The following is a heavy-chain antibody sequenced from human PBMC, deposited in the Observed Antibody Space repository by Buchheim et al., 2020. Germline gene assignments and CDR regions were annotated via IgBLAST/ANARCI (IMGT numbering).Heavy chain of an antibody. J-gene: IGHJ5*02. CDR2: INPSGGST. V-gene: IGHV1-46*03. D-gene: IGHD3-10*01. CDR3: ASDVTIVRGVISGWFDP. Sequence: QVQLVQSGAEVKKPGASVKVSCKASGYTFTSYYMHWVRQAPGQGLEWMEIINPSGGSTSYAQTFQGRVTMTRDTSTSTVYMELSSLRSEDTAVYYCASDVTIVRGVISGWFDPWGQGTL. CDR1: GYTFTSYY.